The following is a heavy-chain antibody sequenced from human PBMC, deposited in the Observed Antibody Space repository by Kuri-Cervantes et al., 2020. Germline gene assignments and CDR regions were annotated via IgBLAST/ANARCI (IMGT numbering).Heavy chain of an antibody. D-gene: IGHD6-13*01. V-gene: IGHV4-61*08. CDR3: ARVFVEAAASTQTFDP. CDR1: GGSISSGDYY. J-gene: IGHJ5*02. Sequence: GSLRLSCTVSGGSISSGDYYWSWIRQPPGKGLEWIGYIYYSGSTNYNPSLKSRVTISVDTSKNQFSLKLSSVTAADTAVYYCARVFVEAAASTQTFDPWGQGTLVTVSS. CDR2: IYYSGST.